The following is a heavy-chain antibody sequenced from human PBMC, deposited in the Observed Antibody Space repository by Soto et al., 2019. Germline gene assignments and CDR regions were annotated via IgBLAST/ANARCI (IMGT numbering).Heavy chain of an antibody. D-gene: IGHD6-6*01. J-gene: IGHJ4*02. CDR1: GFTFSSYG. Sequence: QSGGSLRLSCAASGFTFSSYGMHWVRQAPGKGLEWVAVISYDGSNKYYADSVKGRFTISRDNSKNTLYLQMSSLRAEDTAVYYCARDRGVYSSSSVDYWGQGTLVTVSS. CDR3: ARDRGVYSSSSVDY. V-gene: IGHV3-30*03. CDR2: ISYDGSNK.